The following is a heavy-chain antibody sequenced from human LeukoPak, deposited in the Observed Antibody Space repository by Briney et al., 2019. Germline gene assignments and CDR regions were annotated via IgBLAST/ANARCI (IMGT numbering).Heavy chain of an antibody. CDR3: ARGGLAARGSSWYYYYYGMDV. Sequence: PSETLSLTCAVYGGSFSGYYWSWIRQPPGKGLEWIGEINHSGSTNYNPSLKSRVTISVDTSKNQFSLKLSSVTAADTAVYYCARGGLAARGSSWYYYYYGMDVWGKGTTVTVSS. CDR1: GGSFSGYY. J-gene: IGHJ6*04. D-gene: IGHD6-13*01. V-gene: IGHV4-34*01. CDR2: INHSGST.